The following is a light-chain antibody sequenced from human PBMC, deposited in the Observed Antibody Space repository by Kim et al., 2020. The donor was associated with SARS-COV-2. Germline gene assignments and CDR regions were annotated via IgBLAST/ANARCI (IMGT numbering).Light chain of an antibody. Sequence: SPGETATLSCRASQSVSSNYLAWYQQKPGQAPRLLIYGASSRATCIPDRFSGSGSGTDFTLTITRLEPEDFAVYYCQQYSSSPATFGQGTKVDIK. V-gene: IGKV3-20*01. CDR1: QSVSSNY. CDR2: GAS. J-gene: IGKJ1*01. CDR3: QQYSSSPAT.